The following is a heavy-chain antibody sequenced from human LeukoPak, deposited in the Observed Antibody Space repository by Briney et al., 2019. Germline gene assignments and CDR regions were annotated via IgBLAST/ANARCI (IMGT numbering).Heavy chain of an antibody. CDR3: ARVLELGVVNLGAQYYYYYMDV. V-gene: IGHV4-61*02. D-gene: IGHD3-3*01. J-gene: IGHJ6*03. Sequence: SETLSLTCTVSGGSISSSNYYWSWIRQPAGKGLEWIGRIYTSGSTNYNPSLKSRVTISVDTSKNQFSLKLSSVTAADTAVYYCARVLELGVVNLGAQYYYYYMDVWGKGTTVTVSS. CDR1: GGSISSSNYY. CDR2: IYTSGST.